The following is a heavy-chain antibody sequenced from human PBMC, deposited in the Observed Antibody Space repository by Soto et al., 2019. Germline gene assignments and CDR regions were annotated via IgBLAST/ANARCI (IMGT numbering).Heavy chain of an antibody. V-gene: IGHV1-8*01. CDR3: AKGGYDVVVVAAIYLGAFDI. Sequence: ASVKVSCKASGYTFTSYDINWVRQATGQGLEWMGWMNPNSGNTGYAQKFQGRVTMTRNTSISTAYMELSSLRSEDTAVYYCAKGGYDVVVVAAIYLGAFDIWGQGTMVTVSS. CDR2: MNPNSGNT. J-gene: IGHJ3*02. CDR1: GYTFTSYD. D-gene: IGHD2-15*01.